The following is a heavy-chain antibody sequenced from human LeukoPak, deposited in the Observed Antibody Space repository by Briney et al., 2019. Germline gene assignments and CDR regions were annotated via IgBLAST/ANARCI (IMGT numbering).Heavy chain of an antibody. J-gene: IGHJ4*02. CDR2: IYYSGST. CDR1: GGSISSYY. Sequence: SETLSLTCTVPGGSISSYYWSWIRQPPGKGLEWIGYIYYSGSTNYNPSLKSRVTISVDTSKNQFSLKLSSVTAADTAVYYCARARAAAGTGVFDYWGQGTLVTVSS. CDR3: ARARAAAGTGVFDY. V-gene: IGHV4-59*01. D-gene: IGHD6-13*01.